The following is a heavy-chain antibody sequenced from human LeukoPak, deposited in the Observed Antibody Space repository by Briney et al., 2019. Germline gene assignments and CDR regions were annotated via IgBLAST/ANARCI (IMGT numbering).Heavy chain of an antibody. D-gene: IGHD2-21*02. CDR1: GGAFSNYA. CDR2: FIPVLGIP. Sequence: ASVKVSCKASGGAFSNYAISWVRQAPGQGLEWMGRFIPVLGIPNYAQKFQGRVTITADKSTSTAYMELSSLRSEDAAVYYCVESGMTATVDIWGPGTMVTVSS. V-gene: IGHV1-69*04. J-gene: IGHJ3*02. CDR3: VESGMTATVDI.